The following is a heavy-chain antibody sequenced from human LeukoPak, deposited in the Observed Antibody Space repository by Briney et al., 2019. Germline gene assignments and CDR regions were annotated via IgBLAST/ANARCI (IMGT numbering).Heavy chain of an antibody. Sequence: GGCLRLSCAASGFTFSSYWMHWVRQAPGRGLVWVSRINSDGSSTSYADSVKGRFTISRDNAKNTLYLQMNSLRAEDTAVFYCARTLRSEYYFDYWGQGTLVTVSS. CDR2: INSDGSST. J-gene: IGHJ4*02. V-gene: IGHV3-74*01. CDR1: GFTFSSYW. D-gene: IGHD2/OR15-2a*01. CDR3: ARTLRSEYYFDY.